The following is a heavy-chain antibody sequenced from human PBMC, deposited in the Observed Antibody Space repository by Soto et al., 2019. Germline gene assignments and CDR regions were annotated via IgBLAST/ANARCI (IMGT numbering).Heavy chain of an antibody. V-gene: IGHV3-30-3*01. CDR2: ISYDGSNK. Sequence: QSGGSLRLSCAASGFTFSTYTMHWVRQAPGKGLEWVAVISYDGSNKYYADSVKGRFTISRDNSKNTLYLQMSSLRVEDTAVYYCARGERGSVWYVPYFDSWGQGTLVTVSS. CDR1: GFTFSTYT. J-gene: IGHJ4*02. D-gene: IGHD6-19*01. CDR3: ARGERGSVWYVPYFDS.